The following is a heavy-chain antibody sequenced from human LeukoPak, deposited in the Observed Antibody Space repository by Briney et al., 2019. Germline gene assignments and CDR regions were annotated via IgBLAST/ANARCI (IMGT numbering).Heavy chain of an antibody. V-gene: IGHV1-8*01. J-gene: IGHJ6*02. CDR3: ARRRLSGSYYYYGMDV. CDR1: GYTFTSYD. CDR2: MNPNSGNT. D-gene: IGHD1-26*01. Sequence: ASVTVSCQASGYTFTSYDINWVRQATGQGLECMGWMNPNSGNTGYAQKFQGRVTMTRNTSISTAYMELSSLRSEDTAVYYCARRRLSGSYYYYGMDVWGQGTTVTVSS.